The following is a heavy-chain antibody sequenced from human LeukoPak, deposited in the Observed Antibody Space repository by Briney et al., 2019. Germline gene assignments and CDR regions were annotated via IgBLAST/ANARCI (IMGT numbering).Heavy chain of an antibody. J-gene: IGHJ4*02. CDR1: GFTFSDSY. D-gene: IGHD7-27*01. V-gene: IGHV3-11*01. CDR3: AKEGGDWGAGYFDY. CDR2: ISSSGGTI. Sequence: GGSLRLSCAASGFTFSDSYMSWIRQVPGKGLEWISYISSSGGTIYYADSVKGRFTISRDNAKTSLYLQMNSLRAEDTAVYYCAKEGGDWGAGYFDYWGQGTLVTVSS.